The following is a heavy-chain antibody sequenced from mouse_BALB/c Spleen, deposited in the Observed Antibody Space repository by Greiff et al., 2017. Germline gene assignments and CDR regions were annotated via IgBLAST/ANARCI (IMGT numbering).Heavy chain of an antibody. CDR1: GFNIKDYY. Sequence: EVQGVESGAELVRPGALVKLSCKASGFNIKDYYMHWVKQRPEQGLEWIGWIDPENGNTIYDPKFQGKASITADTSSNTAYLQLSSLTSEDTAVYYCARSEGYYAMDYWGQGTSVTVSS. J-gene: IGHJ4*01. CDR2: IDPENGNT. V-gene: IGHV14-1*02. CDR3: ARSEGYYAMDY.